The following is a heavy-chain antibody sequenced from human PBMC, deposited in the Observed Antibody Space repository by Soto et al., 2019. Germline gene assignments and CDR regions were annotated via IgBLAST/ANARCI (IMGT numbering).Heavy chain of an antibody. Sequence: SETLSLTCTVSGGSISSYYWSWIRQPPGKGLEWIGYIYYSGSTNYNPSLKSRVTISVDTSKNQFSLKLSSVTAADTAVYYCARDKEYYYDSSGYYCYGMDVWGQGTTVTVSS. D-gene: IGHD3-22*01. V-gene: IGHV4-59*01. J-gene: IGHJ6*02. CDR2: IYYSGST. CDR1: GGSISSYY. CDR3: ARDKEYYYDSSGYYCYGMDV.